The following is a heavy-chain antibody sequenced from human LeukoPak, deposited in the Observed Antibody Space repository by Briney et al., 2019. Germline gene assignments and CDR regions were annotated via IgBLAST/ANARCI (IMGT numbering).Heavy chain of an antibody. J-gene: IGHJ6*02. V-gene: IGHV4-59*01. CDR3: ARDSTYGSGSYYYYYGMDV. CDR1: GGSISSYY. Sequence: KPSETLCLTCTVSGGSISSYYWSWIRQPPGKGLEWIGYIYYSGSTNYNPSLKSRVTISVDTSKNQFSLKLSSVTAADTAVYYCARDSTYGSGSYYYYYGMDVWGQGTTVTVSS. D-gene: IGHD3-10*01. CDR2: IYYSGST.